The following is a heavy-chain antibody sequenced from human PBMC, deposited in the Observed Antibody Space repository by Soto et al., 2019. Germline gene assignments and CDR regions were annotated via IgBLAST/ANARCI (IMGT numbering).Heavy chain of an antibody. D-gene: IGHD3-22*01. CDR1: GDSVNSGSYF. CDR2: ISSSGTT. V-gene: IGHV4-61*01. CDR3: ARTDSRGRWAEWF. Sequence: SETLSLTCSVSGDSVNSGSYFWAWIRQPPGMGLEYIGYISSSGTTDYNPSLKSRVSISLDMSKNQISLKVASVTAADTAVYYCARTDSRGRWAEWFWGQGTLVTVSS. J-gene: IGHJ4*02.